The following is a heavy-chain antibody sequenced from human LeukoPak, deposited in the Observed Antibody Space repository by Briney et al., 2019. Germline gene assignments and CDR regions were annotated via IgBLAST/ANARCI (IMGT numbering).Heavy chain of an antibody. CDR3: TRDYIDSSDYYLNPIDH. CDR1: GFTFSSYA. Sequence: GGSLRLSCAASGFTFSSYAMTWVRQAPGQGLEWVSTVSGQSVVTTYADSVKGRFTISRDNSKSTLYLQMDSLRVEDTAIYYCTRDYIDSSDYYLNPIDHWGQGTLVTVSS. D-gene: IGHD3-22*01. CDR2: VSGQSVVT. V-gene: IGHV3-23*01. J-gene: IGHJ4*02.